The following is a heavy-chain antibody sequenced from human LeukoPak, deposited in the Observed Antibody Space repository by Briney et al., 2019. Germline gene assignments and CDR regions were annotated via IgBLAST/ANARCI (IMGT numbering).Heavy chain of an antibody. J-gene: IGHJ4*02. D-gene: IGHD2-2*02. CDR2: SSSSGSTI. V-gene: IGHV3-48*04. CDR3: ARDPGHCSSTSCYKFFDY. CDR1: GFTFSSYN. Sequence: GESLILSCAASGFTFSSYNMNWVRQAPGKGLEAVSYSSSSGSTIYYADSVKGRFTVSRDNAKNSLYLQMNSLRAEDTAVYYCARDPGHCSSTSCYKFFDYWGQGTLVTVSS.